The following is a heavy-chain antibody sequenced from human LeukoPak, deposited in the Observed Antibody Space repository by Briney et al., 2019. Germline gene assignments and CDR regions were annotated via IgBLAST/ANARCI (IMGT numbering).Heavy chain of an antibody. CDR1: GFTFSSYS. V-gene: IGHV3-21*01. Sequence: PGGSLRLSCAASGFTFSSYSMNWVRQAPGKGLEWVSSISSSSSYIYYADSVKGRFTISRDNAKNPLYLQMNSLRAEDTAVYYCARDDSSGYYAYNFDYWGQGTLVTVSS. J-gene: IGHJ4*02. D-gene: IGHD3-22*01. CDR3: ARDDSSGYYAYNFDY. CDR2: ISSSSSYI.